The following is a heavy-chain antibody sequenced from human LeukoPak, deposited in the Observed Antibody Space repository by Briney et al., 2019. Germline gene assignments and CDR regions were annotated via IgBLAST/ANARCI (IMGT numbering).Heavy chain of an antibody. CDR1: GYTLTELS. D-gene: IGHD2-15*01. CDR2: FDPEDGET. Sequence: ASVTVSCKVSGYTLTELSMHWVRQAPGKGREWMGGFDPEDGETIYAQKFQGRGTMTEDTSTDTAYMELSSLRSEDTAVYYCATQKKRLPRSAFDIWGQGKMVTVSS. J-gene: IGHJ3*02. V-gene: IGHV1-24*01. CDR3: ATQKKRLPRSAFDI.